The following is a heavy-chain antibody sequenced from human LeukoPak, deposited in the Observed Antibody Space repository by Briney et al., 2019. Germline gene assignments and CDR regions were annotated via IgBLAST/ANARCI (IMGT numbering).Heavy chain of an antibody. V-gene: IGHV3-23*01. J-gene: IGHJ6*03. CDR2: ISASGHYI. CDR1: GFTFRSFA. CDR3: ARDGSWGDYQFYFYMDV. D-gene: IGHD2-2*01. Sequence: GGSLRLSCEDSGFTFRSFAMSWVRQAPGKGLEWLSGISASGHYIYQADSVKGRFTISRDNSKNTLYIEINSLRVEDTAVYYCARDGSWGDYQFYFYMDVWGKGTTVTVSS.